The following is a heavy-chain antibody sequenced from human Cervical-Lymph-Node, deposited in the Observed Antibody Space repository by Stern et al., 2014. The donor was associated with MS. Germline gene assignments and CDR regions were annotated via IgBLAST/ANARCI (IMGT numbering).Heavy chain of an antibody. CDR3: ARGELKEGLVRGMDV. Sequence: QVQLVQSGAEVKKPGSSVKVSCKASGGTFSSYAISWVRQAPGQGLERVGGIIPIFGTANYAQQVQGTVTIPADESTSTAYMELSSLRSEDTAVYYCARGELKEGLVRGMDVWGQGTTVTVSS. V-gene: IGHV1-69*01. CDR1: GGTFSSYA. D-gene: IGHD1-26*01. J-gene: IGHJ6*02. CDR2: IIPIFGTA.